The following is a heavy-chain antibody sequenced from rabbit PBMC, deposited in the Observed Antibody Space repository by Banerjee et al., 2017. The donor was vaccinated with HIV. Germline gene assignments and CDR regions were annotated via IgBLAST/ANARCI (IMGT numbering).Heavy chain of an antibody. J-gene: IGHJ4*01. Sequence: QSLEESGGDLVKPGASLTLTCTASGLDFSSSYWICWIRQAPGKGLEWIACIDAGSNGNTYYASWAKGRFTVSKTSSTTVTLQMTSLTAADTATYFCAREEYVGYGYANLWGPGTLVTVS. CDR3: AREEYVGYGYANL. CDR2: IDAGSNGNT. V-gene: IGHV1S40*01. CDR1: GLDFSSSYW. D-gene: IGHD6-1*01.